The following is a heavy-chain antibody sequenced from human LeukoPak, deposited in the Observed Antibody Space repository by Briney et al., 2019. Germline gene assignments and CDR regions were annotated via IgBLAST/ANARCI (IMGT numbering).Heavy chain of an antibody. CDR1: GFTFSSYA. V-gene: IGHV3-64D*06. CDR2: ISSNGGST. Sequence: PGGSLRLSCSASGFTFSSYAMHWVRQAPGKGLEYVSAISSNGGSTYYADSVKGRFTISRDNSKNTLYLQMSSPRAEDTAVYYCVKDSEGYSSGWTYFDYWGQGTLVTVSS. CDR3: VKDSEGYSSGWTYFDY. D-gene: IGHD6-19*01. J-gene: IGHJ4*02.